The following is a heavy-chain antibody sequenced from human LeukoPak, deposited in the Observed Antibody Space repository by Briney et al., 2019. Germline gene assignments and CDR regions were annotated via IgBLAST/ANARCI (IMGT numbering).Heavy chain of an antibody. D-gene: IGHD1-14*01. CDR1: GFNVSSTY. CDR3: VKSSEDY. CDR2: IYFDGST. Sequence: PGGSLRLSCAVSGFNVSSTYMTWVRQAPGKGLEWVSVIYFDGSTYHADSVKGRFTISRDNSENTVYLQMNSLRAEDTAVYYCVKSSEDYWGQGTLVTVSS. V-gene: IGHV3-53*01. J-gene: IGHJ4*02.